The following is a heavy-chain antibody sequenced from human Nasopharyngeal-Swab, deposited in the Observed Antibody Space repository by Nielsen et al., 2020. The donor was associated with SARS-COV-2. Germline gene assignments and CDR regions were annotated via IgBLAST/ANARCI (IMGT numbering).Heavy chain of an antibody. J-gene: IGHJ6*02. CDR2: IYYSGST. CDR3: ARQFYDFWSGYPYYGMDV. CDR1: GGSISSSSYY. Sequence: GSLRLSCTVSGGSISSSSYYWGWIRQPPGKGLEWIGSIYYSGSTYYNPSLKSRVTISVDTSKNQFSLKLTSVTAADTAVYYCARQFYDFWSGYPYYGMDVWGQGTTVTVSS. D-gene: IGHD3-3*01. V-gene: IGHV4-39*01.